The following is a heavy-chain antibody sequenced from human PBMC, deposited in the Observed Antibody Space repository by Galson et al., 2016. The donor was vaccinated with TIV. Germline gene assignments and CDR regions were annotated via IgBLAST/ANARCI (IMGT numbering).Heavy chain of an antibody. V-gene: IGHV3-23*01. CDR2: FSSSGRST. D-gene: IGHD3-16*02. Sequence: SLRLSCAASGFDVSAFAMAWVRQAPGKGLEWVSTFSSSGRSTYYADSVMGRFTISKDNSKNTLYLEMNGLRAEDTAVYYCAKDSYSFIVGYFDYWGQGTLVTVSS. CDR3: AKDSYSFIVGYFDY. CDR1: GFDVSAFA. J-gene: IGHJ4*02.